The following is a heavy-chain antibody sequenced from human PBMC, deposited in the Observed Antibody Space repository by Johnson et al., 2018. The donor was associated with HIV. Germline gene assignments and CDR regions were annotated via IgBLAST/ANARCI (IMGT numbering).Heavy chain of an antibody. J-gene: IGHJ3*02. D-gene: IGHD4-17*01. V-gene: IGHV3-30*02. CDR3: ARDSTPWGDDYVDYAFDI. CDR1: RFNLNNYD. Sequence: QVQLVESGGGEVQPGGSLRLSCAASRFNLNNYDMNWVRQAPGKGLEWVAFIRYDGSSKYYGDSVKGRFTISRDNSKNTLYLQMNSVRLEDTAVYYCARDSTPWGDDYVDYAFDIWGQGTMVTVSS. CDR2: IRYDGSSK.